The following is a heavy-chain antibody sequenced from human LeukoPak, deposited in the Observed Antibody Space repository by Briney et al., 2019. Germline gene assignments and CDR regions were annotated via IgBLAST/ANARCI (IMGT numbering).Heavy chain of an antibody. V-gene: IGHV3-66*04. D-gene: IGHD3-22*01. CDR2: IYSGGNT. J-gene: IGHJ4*02. Sequence: GGSLRLSCAASGFTVSSNYMSWVSQAPGKGLECVSVIYSGGNTYYADSVKGRFTISRDNSKNTLYLQVNSLRAEDTAVYYCALQNDSSPFDYWGQGTLVTVSS. CDR1: GFTVSSNY. CDR3: ALQNDSSPFDY.